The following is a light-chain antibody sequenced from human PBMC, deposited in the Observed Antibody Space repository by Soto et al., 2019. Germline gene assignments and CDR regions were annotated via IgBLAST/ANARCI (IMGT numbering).Light chain of an antibody. CDR3: LQYSNSPPYT. Sequence: EIVLTQSPGTLSLSPGERATLSCRASQSFSSSYLAWYQQKPGQAPRLLMYGASNRAAGTPDRFSGSGSGTDFTLTISRLEPEDLAVYYCLQYSNSPPYTFGQGTKLEIK. J-gene: IGKJ2*01. CDR2: GAS. V-gene: IGKV3-20*01. CDR1: QSFSSSY.